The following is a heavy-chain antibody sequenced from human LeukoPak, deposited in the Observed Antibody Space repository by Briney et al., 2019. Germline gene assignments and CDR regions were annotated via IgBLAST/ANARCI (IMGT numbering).Heavy chain of an antibody. CDR3: ARDPPIRYFDWLPHYYYYGMDV. CDR2: ISAYNGNT. D-gene: IGHD3-9*01. V-gene: IGHV1-18*04. J-gene: IGHJ6*04. Sequence: GASVKVSFKASGYTFTIYGISWVRQAPGQGLEWMGWISAYNGNTNYAQKLQGRVTMTTDTSTSTAYMELRRLRSDDTAVYYCARDPPIRYFDWLPHYYYYGMDVWGKGTTVTVSS. CDR1: GYTFTIYG.